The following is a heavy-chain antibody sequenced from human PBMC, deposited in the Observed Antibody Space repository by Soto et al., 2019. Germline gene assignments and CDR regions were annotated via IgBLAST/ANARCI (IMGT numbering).Heavy chain of an antibody. CDR2: INHSGST. V-gene: IGHV4-34*01. J-gene: IGHJ4*02. Sequence: QVQLQQWGAGLLKPSETLSLTCAVYGGSFSGYYWSWIRQPPGKGLEWIGEINHSGSTNYNPSLKSRVTISVDTSKNQFSLKVSSVSAADTAVYYCVRDSNWRGFDHWGQGTLVSVSS. D-gene: IGHD1-1*01. CDR3: VRDSNWRGFDH. CDR1: GGSFSGYY.